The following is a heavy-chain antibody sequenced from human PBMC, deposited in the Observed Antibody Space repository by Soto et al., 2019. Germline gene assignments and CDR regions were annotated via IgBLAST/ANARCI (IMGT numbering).Heavy chain of an antibody. CDR2: IKQDGSGK. D-gene: IGHD6-25*01. CDR3: ARAWGWSSAQAFDI. CDR1: GFTFSSYW. J-gene: IGHJ3*02. V-gene: IGHV3-7*01. Sequence: GGSLRLSCAASGFTFSSYWMSWVRQAPGKGLEWVANIKQDGSGKYYVDSVKGRFTISRDNAKNSLYLQMNSLRAEDTAVYYCARAWGWSSAQAFDIWGQGTMVTVSS.